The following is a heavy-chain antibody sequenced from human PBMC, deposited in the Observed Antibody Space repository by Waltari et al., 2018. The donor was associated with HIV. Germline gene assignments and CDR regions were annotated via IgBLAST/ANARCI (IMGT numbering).Heavy chain of an antibody. CDR3: ARVQGYSYAVNWFDP. J-gene: IGHJ5*02. D-gene: IGHD5-18*01. V-gene: IGHV3-74*01. CDR2: INRDGRST. CDR1: GFTFSSYW. Sequence: EVQLVESGGGLVQPGGSLRLSCAASGFTFSSYWMHWVRQAPGKGLVWVSRINRDGRSTSYADSVKGRFTISRDNAKNTLYLQMNSLRAEDTAVYYCARVQGYSYAVNWFDPWGQGTLVTVSS.